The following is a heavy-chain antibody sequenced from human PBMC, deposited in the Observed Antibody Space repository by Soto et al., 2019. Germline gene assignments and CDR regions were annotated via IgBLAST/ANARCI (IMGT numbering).Heavy chain of an antibody. Sequence: GGSLRLSRAASGFTFSSYEMNWVRQAPGKGLEWVSYISSSGSTIYYADSVKGRFTISRDNAKNSLYLQMNSLRAEDTAVYYCAREQLWLGHGYYGMDVWGQGTTVTVSS. CDR1: GFTFSSYE. CDR2: ISSSGSTI. CDR3: AREQLWLGHGYYGMDV. D-gene: IGHD6-19*01. V-gene: IGHV3-48*03. J-gene: IGHJ6*02.